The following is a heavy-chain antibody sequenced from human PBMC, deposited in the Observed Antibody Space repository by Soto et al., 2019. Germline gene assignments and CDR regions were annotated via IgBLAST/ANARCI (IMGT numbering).Heavy chain of an antibody. CDR1: GGSISSSSYY. J-gene: IGHJ4*02. D-gene: IGHD6-19*01. Sequence: SETLSLTCTVSGGSISSSSYYWGWIRQPPGKGLEWIGRVSDSGSAIYNPSLKSRVTISIDTSKNQFSLRLSSVTAADTAVYYCARAVGDPLYYLDYWGQGTLVTVSS. V-gene: IGHV4-39*07. CDR3: ARAVGDPLYYLDY. CDR2: VSDSGSA.